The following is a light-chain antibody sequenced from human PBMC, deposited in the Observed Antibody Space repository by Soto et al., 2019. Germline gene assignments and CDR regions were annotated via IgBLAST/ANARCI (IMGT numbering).Light chain of an antibody. Sequence: QSVLTQPPSASGTPGQRVTISCSGGSSNIGTNAVNWYQQLPGTAPKLLIYNNNQRPSGVPDRFSGSKSGTSASLAISGLQSEDEADYYCAAWDVSLNGYVFGTGTKVPVL. CDR1: SSNIGTNA. CDR3: AAWDVSLNGYV. J-gene: IGLJ1*01. V-gene: IGLV1-44*01. CDR2: NNN.